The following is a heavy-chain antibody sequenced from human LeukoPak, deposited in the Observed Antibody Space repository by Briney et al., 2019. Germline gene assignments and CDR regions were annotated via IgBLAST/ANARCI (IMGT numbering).Heavy chain of an antibody. CDR1: GGTFSSYV. Sequence: SVKVSCKASGGTFSSYVISWVRQAPGQGLEWMGGIIPIFGTVNYAQKFQGRVTITADKSTSTAYMELRSLRSDDTAMYYCARMEMATAIFDYWGQGTLVTVPS. CDR2: IIPIFGTV. V-gene: IGHV1-69*06. CDR3: ARMEMATAIFDY. D-gene: IGHD5-24*01. J-gene: IGHJ4*02.